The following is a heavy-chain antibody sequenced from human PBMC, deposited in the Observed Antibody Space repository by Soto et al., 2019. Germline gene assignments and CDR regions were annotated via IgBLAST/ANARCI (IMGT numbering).Heavy chain of an antibody. Sequence: QVQLQESGPGLVKPSETLSLTCTVSGGSISLERFYWTWIRLAPGKGLEWIGYVSHTGATNYNPPLQCRVETSVDTSRNKYALKLRSLTAPDTAVYCCAREFSSAHITYYDFWGQGTLVSVSA. J-gene: IGHJ4*02. CDR2: VSHTGAT. V-gene: IGHV4-61*01. CDR3: AREFSSAHITYYDF. CDR1: GGSISLERFY.